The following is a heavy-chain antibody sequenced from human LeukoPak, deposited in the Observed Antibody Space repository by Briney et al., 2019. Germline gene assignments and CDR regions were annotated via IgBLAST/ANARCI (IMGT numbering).Heavy chain of an antibody. CDR2: IKQDGSEK. CDR3: VNYDTTTGQSDY. J-gene: IGHJ4*02. V-gene: IGHV3-7*01. Sequence: GGSLRLSCAASGFTFNTYTMNWVRQAPGKGLEWVANIKQDGSEKHYVDSVKGRFTISRDNAENSLFLQMNNLRAEDTAIYYCVNYDTTTGQSDYWGQGTLVTVSS. D-gene: IGHD1-26*01. CDR1: GFTFNTYT.